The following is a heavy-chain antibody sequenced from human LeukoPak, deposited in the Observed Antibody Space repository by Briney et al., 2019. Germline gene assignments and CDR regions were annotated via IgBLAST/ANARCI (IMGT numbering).Heavy chain of an antibody. CDR1: GYTFTGYY. J-gene: IGHJ3*02. CDR3: ARDYTDRNIGYCSSTSCYTNAFDI. V-gene: IGHV1-2*02. Sequence: GASVKVSCKASGYTFTGYYMHWVRQAPGQGLEWMGWINPNSGGTNYAQKFQGRVTMTRDTSISTAYMELSRLRSDDTAVYYCARDYTDRNIGYCSSTSCYTNAFDIWGQGTMVTVSS. CDR2: INPNSGGT. D-gene: IGHD2-2*02.